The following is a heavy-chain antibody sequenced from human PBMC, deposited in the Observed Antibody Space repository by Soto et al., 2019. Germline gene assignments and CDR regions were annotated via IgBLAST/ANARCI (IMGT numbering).Heavy chain of an antibody. D-gene: IGHD2-15*01. J-gene: IGHJ6*02. CDR1: GGSISSGGYY. V-gene: IGHV4-31*03. CDR2: IYYSGST. CDR3: ARDYPQVVAASYCLDV. Sequence: SETLSRTCTVSGGSISSGGYYWSWIRQHPXKGLEWIGYIYYSGSTYYNPSLKSRVTISVDTSKNQFSLKLSSVTAADTAVYYWARDYPQVVAASYCLDVWGHRTTVTVS.